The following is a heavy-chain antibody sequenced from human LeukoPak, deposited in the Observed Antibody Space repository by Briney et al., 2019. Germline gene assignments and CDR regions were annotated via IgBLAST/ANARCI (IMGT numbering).Heavy chain of an antibody. CDR3: VRIYGYSSGWYDY. CDR2: INSDGSRT. D-gene: IGHD6-19*01. V-gene: IGHV3-74*01. J-gene: IGHJ4*02. CDR1: GFTFSSYW. Sequence: GGSLRLSCAASGFTFSSYWMHWVRQAPGKGLVWVSRINSDGSRTNYADSVKGRFTISRDNAKNTLYLQMNSLRAEDTAVYYCVRIYGYSSGWYDYWGQGTLVTVSS.